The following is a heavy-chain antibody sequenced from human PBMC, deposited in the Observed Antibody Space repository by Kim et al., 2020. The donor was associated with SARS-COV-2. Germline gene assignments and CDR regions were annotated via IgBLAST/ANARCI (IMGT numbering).Heavy chain of an antibody. CDR1: GFTFSSYA. V-gene: IGHV3-30*04. D-gene: IGHD3-10*01. CDR3: ARDLWFGDPHFDY. Sequence: GGSLRLSCAASGFTFSSYAMHWVRQAPGKGLEWVAVISYDGSNKYYADSVKGRFTISRDNSKNTLYLQMNSLRAEDTAVYYCARDLWFGDPHFDYWGQGTLVTVSS. CDR2: ISYDGSNK. J-gene: IGHJ4*02.